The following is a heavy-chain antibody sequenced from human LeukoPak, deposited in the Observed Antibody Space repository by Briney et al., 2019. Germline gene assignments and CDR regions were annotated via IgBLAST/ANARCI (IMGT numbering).Heavy chain of an antibody. CDR1: GFTFSSYW. V-gene: IGHV3-74*01. D-gene: IGHD3-22*01. CDR2: INSDGSST. J-gene: IGHJ4*02. Sequence: QTGGSLRLSCAASGFTFSSYWMHWVRQAPRKGLVWVSRINSDGSSTSYADSVKGRFTISRDNAKNTLYLQMNSLRAEDTAVYYCASWTPYYYDTGYWGQGTLVTVSS. CDR3: ASWTPYYYDTGY.